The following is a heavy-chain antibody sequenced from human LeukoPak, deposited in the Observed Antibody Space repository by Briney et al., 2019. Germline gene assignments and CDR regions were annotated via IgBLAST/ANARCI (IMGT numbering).Heavy chain of an antibody. J-gene: IGHJ4*02. CDR3: ASAVFGLGVTWGFVD. CDR2: INPNNGDT. CDR1: GYTFTAHF. D-gene: IGHD3-3*01. V-gene: IGHV1-2*02. Sequence: ASVKVSCKASGYTFTAHFIHWVRQAPGQGLEWMGWINPNNGDTNYAQSFQGRVTLTSATSVTTAYMDLSRLKSDDAAVYYCASAVFGLGVTWGFVDWAQGTLVTVSS.